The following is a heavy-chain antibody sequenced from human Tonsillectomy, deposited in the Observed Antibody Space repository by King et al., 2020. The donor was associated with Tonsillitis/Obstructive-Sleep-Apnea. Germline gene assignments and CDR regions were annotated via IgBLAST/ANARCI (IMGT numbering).Heavy chain of an antibody. Sequence: QVQLVESGGGVVHPGRSLRLSCAASGFTFSSYAMHWVRQAPGKGLEWVALISYDGDNKYYADSVKGRFTISRDNSKSTLYLQVNRLKVEDTAVFYCARTNTGYESPHDAFDIWGQGTMVIVSS. CDR3: ARTNTGYESPHDAFDI. J-gene: IGHJ3*02. CDR2: ISYDGDNK. V-gene: IGHV3-30*04. CDR1: GFTFSSYA. D-gene: IGHD5-12*01.